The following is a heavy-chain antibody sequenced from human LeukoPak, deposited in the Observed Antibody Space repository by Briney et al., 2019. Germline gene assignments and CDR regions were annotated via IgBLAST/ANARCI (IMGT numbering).Heavy chain of an antibody. D-gene: IGHD3-22*01. CDR2: IWYDGSNK. Sequence: GGSLRLSCAASGFTFSSYGMHWVRQAPGKGLEWVPLIWYDGSNKYYADSVKGRFTISRDNSKNTLYLQMNSLRAEDTAVYYCAKSSGYYPEYWGEGTVVTVSS. CDR1: GFTFSSYG. CDR3: AKSSGYYPEY. V-gene: IGHV3-33*06. J-gene: IGHJ4*02.